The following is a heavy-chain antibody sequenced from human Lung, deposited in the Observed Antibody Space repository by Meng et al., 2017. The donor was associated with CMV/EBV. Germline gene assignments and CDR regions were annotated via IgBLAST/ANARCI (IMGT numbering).Heavy chain of an antibody. J-gene: IGHJ5*02. CDR1: GYTFTNYY. CDR2: INPSGGST. CDR3: ARAPWAYCTKTSCYGFDP. V-gene: IGHV1-46*01. D-gene: IGHD2-2*01. Sequence: ASVKVSCKASGYTFTNYYMHWVRQAPGQGLEWMGIINPSGGSTNYAQKFQGRVTMTRDTSTSTVYMELSSLRSEDTAMYYCARAPWAYCTKTSCYGFDPWGQGTQVNVSS.